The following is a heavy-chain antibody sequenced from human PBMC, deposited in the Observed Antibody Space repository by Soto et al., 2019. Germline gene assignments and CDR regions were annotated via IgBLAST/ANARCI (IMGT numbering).Heavy chain of an antibody. J-gene: IGHJ5*02. V-gene: IGHV4-31*03. CDR2: ITYSGMT. CDR1: GDSIKSGSVY. Sequence: SETLSLTCSVNGDSIKSGSVYWGWIRQSPGKGLEYIGYITYSGMTFQNPSLKSRVTMSVDTPKNQFSLEVRSVTAADTAVYYCARERQVDPSSGRFDPWGQGTLVTVSS. CDR3: ARERQVDPSSGRFDP.